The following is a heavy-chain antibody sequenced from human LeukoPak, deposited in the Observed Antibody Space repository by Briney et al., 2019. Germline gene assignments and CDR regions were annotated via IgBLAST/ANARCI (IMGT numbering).Heavy chain of an antibody. Sequence: GGSLRLSCAASGFTVSSNYMSWVRQAPGKGLEGVSVLYKGGNTYYADSVKGRFTISRDNSENTLSLQMNSLGAEDTAVYYCARGGGAYCGTDCYRNFDFWGQGTLVTVSS. CDR1: GFTVSSNY. V-gene: IGHV3-66*01. CDR2: LYKGGNT. CDR3: ARGGGAYCGTDCYRNFDF. D-gene: IGHD2-21*02. J-gene: IGHJ4*02.